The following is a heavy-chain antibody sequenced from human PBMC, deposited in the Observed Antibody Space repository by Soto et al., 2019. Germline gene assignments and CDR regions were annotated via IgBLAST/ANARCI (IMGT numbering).Heavy chain of an antibody. V-gene: IGHV4-59*01. D-gene: IGHD6-6*01. CDR1: GGSINDFY. CDR3: ARVGGVAARTFDY. Sequence: LSLTCTVSGGSINDFYWSWIRQPPGKGLEWIGYIYYSGSTDYNPSLKGRVTISVDTSKNQFSLKLRSVTAADTAVYYCARVGGVAARTFDYWGQGTLVTVSS. J-gene: IGHJ4*02. CDR2: IYYSGST.